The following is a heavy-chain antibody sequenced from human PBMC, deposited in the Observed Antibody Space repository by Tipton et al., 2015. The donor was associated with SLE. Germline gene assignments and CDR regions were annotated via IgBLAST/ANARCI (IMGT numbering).Heavy chain of an antibody. CDR1: GGSIRSSSYY. CDR2: IYYSGST. Sequence: TLSLTCTVSGGSIRSSSYYWGWIRQPPGKGLEWIGSIYYSGSTYYNPSLKSRVIISVDTSKNQFSLKLSSVTAADTAVYYCARRQAADLLVFDYWGQGTLVTVSS. D-gene: IGHD6-13*01. CDR3: ARRQAADLLVFDY. J-gene: IGHJ4*02. V-gene: IGHV4-39*07.